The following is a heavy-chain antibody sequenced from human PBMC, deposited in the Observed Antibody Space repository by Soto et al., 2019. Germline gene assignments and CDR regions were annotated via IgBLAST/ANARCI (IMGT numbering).Heavy chain of an antibody. CDR1: GFTVSNNY. CDR2: IYSGGYT. V-gene: IGHV3-53*01. Sequence: EVQLVESGGGLIQPGGSLRLSCAVSGFTVSNNYMSWVRQAPGKGLEGVSVIYSGGYTAYGDSVKGRFTISRDNSNNTLYLKRSSLGADGPAVYYGATPGGGGGYWGQGTLVTVSS. CDR3: ATPGGGGGY. J-gene: IGHJ4*02. D-gene: IGHD3-16*01.